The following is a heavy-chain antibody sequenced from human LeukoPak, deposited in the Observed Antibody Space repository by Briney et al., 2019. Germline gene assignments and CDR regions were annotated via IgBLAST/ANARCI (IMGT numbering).Heavy chain of an antibody. D-gene: IGHD6-19*01. CDR1: GGTFSSYA. CDR2: IIPIFGTA. V-gene: IGHV1-69*13. Sequence: ASVKVSCKASGGTFSSYAISWVRQAPGQGLEWMGGIIPIFGTANYAQKFQGRVTITADESTSTAYMELSSLRSDDTAVYYCARDSIAVAGIEPDYWGQGTLVTVSS. J-gene: IGHJ4*02. CDR3: ARDSIAVAGIEPDY.